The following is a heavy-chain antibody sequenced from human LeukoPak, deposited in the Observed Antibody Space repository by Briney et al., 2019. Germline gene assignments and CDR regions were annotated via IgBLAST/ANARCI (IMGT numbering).Heavy chain of an antibody. CDR2: ISSSSSYT. J-gene: IGHJ6*02. CDR1: GFTFSDYY. V-gene: IGHV3-11*06. CDR3: ARSDIVVVPAATYYYYYGMDV. D-gene: IGHD2-2*01. Sequence: GGSLRLSCAASGFTFSDYYMSWIRQAPGKGLEWVSYISSSSSYTNYADSVKGRFTISRDNAKNSLYLQMNSLRAEDTAVYYCARSDIVVVPAATYYYYYGMDVWGQGTTVTVS.